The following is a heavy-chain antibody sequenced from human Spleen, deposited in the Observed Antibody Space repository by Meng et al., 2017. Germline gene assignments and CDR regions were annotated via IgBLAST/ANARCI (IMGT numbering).Heavy chain of an antibody. CDR3: ARALPLYYYDSSGYSHYFDY. V-gene: IGHV4-31*03. CDR2: IYYSGST. Sequence: LRLSCTVSGGSISSGGYYWSWIRQHPGKGLEWIGYIYYSGSTYYNPSLKSRVTISVDTSKNQFSLKLSSVTAADTAVYYCARALPLYYYDSSGYSHYFDYWGQGTLVTVSS. J-gene: IGHJ4*02. CDR1: GGSISSGGYY. D-gene: IGHD3-22*01.